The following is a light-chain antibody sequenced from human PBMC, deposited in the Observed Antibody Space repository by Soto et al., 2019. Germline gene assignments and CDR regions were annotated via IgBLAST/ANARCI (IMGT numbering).Light chain of an antibody. J-gene: IGLJ2*01. CDR2: QDS. CDR1: KLGDKY. CDR3: QAWDSSTAEV. Sequence: SYELTQPPSVSVSPGQTASITCSGDKLGDKYACWYQQKPGQYPVLVIYQDSKRPSGIPERFSGSNSGNTATLTISGTQAMDEADYYCQAWDSSTAEVFGGGTKLTVL. V-gene: IGLV3-1*01.